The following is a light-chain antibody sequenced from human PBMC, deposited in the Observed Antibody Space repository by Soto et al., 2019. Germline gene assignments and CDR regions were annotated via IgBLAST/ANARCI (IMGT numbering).Light chain of an antibody. V-gene: IGLV1-40*01. CDR1: SSNIGAGYD. CDR2: CNS. Sequence: QSVLTQPPSVSGAPGQRVTISCTGSSSNIGAGYDVHWYQQLPATAPKLLIYCNSNRPSGVPDRFSGSKSGTSASLAITGLQDEDEADYYCQSYDSSLSGPCVFGGGTKLTVL. CDR3: QSYDSSLSGPCV. J-gene: IGLJ3*02.